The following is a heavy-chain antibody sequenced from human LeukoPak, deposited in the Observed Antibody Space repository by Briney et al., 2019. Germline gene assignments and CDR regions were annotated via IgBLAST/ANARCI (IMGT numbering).Heavy chain of an antibody. D-gene: IGHD1-26*01. CDR1: GFTMSNNA. V-gene: IGHV3-23*01. CDR3: ARDLLGWELHYFDY. Sequence: GGSLRLSCAASGFTMSNNAMSWVRQAPGKGLEWVSAINGGNSDTNYAESVKGRFTISRDNSRNTLYLQMNSLRAEDTAVYYCARDLLGWELHYFDYWGQGTLVTVSS. CDR2: INGGNSDT. J-gene: IGHJ4*02.